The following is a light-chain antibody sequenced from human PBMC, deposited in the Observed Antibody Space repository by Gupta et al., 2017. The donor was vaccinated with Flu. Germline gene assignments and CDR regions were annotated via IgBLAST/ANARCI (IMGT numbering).Light chain of an antibody. Sequence: DIQMTQSPSTLSASVGDRVTITCRASQSLNNWLAWFQQKPGQAPKLLIYKVSNLESGVPSRFSGSGSGTEFTLTISSLQPDDSATYYCQQYSSYVWTFGQGTKEEIE. J-gene: IGKJ1*01. CDR3: QQYSSYVWT. V-gene: IGKV1-5*03. CDR2: KVS. CDR1: QSLNNW.